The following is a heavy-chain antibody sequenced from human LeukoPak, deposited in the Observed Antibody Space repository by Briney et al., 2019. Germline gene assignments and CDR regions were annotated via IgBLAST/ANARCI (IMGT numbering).Heavy chain of an antibody. CDR2: IYSGGST. Sequence: PGGSLRLSCAASGFTVSSNYMSWVRQAPGKGLEWVSVIYSGGSTYYADSVKGRFTISRDNSKNTLYLQMNSLRAEDTAVYYCARWGSSWYDAFDIWGQGTVVTVSS. CDR1: GFTVSSNY. V-gene: IGHV3-53*01. J-gene: IGHJ3*02. D-gene: IGHD6-13*01. CDR3: ARWGSSWYDAFDI.